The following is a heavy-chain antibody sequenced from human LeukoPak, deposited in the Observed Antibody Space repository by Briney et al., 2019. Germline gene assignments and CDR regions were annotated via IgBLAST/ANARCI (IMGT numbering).Heavy chain of an antibody. CDR1: GFTFSSYA. D-gene: IGHD3-22*01. Sequence: PGGSLRLSCAASGFTFSSYAMSWVRQAPGKGLEWVSAISGSGGSTYYADSVKGRFTISRDNSKNTLYLQMNSLRAEDTAVYYCAKDGAQHYYDSSGYLWDYWGQGTLVAVSS. V-gene: IGHV3-23*01. CDR3: AKDGAQHYYDSSGYLWDY. CDR2: ISGSGGST. J-gene: IGHJ4*02.